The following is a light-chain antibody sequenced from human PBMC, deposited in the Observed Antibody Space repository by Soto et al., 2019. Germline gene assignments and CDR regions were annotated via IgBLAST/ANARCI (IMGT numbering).Light chain of an antibody. J-gene: IGKJ4*01. CDR2: DAS. V-gene: IGKV3-11*01. CDR1: QSVRSY. Sequence: IVLTQSPATLSLSPGERATLSCRASQSVRSYLAWYQQKPGPAPRLLIYDASNRAPGIPARFSGSGSGTDFTLTISSLEPEDFAVYYCQQRSDWPSTFGGGTKVQIK. CDR3: QQRSDWPST.